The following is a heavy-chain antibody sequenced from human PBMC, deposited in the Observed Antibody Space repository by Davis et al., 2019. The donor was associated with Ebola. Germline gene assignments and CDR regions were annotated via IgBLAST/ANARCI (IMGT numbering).Heavy chain of an antibody. CDR3: ARGLGGYSYGYSGYYYYGMDV. D-gene: IGHD5-18*01. CDR2: INHSGST. CDR1: GGSFSGYY. V-gene: IGHV4-34*01. Sequence: SETLSLTCAVYGGSFSGYYWSWIRQPPGKGLEWIGEINHSGSTNYNPSLKSRVTISVDTSKNQFSLKLSSVTAADTAVYYCARGLGGYSYGYSGYYYYGMDVWGQGTTVTVSS. J-gene: IGHJ6*02.